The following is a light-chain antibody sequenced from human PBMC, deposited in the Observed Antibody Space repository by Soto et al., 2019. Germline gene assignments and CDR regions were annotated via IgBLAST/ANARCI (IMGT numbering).Light chain of an antibody. V-gene: IGKV1-5*01. CDR2: DAS. CDR3: QQYNIYPCT. J-gene: IGKJ1*01. Sequence: DIQMTQSPSTLSASVGDRVTITCRASETISYWLAWYQQKPGKAPTLLIYDASILQSGVPSMFSGSGSGTQFTLTISSLQSDDFASYYCQQYNIYPCTFGQGTKVEIK. CDR1: ETISYW.